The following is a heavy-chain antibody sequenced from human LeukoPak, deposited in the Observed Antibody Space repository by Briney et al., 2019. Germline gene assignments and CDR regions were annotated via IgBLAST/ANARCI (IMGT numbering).Heavy chain of an antibody. V-gene: IGHV4-30-2*01. D-gene: IGHD3-10*01. CDR3: ARVTMVRGVIDY. CDR1: GGSISSGGYS. J-gene: IGHJ4*02. Sequence: SQTLSLTYAVSGGSISSGGYSWSWIRQPPGKGLEWIGYIYHSGSTYYNPSLKSRVTISVDRSKNQFSLKLSSVTAADTAVYYCARVTMVRGVIDYWGQGTPVTVSS. CDR2: IYHSGST.